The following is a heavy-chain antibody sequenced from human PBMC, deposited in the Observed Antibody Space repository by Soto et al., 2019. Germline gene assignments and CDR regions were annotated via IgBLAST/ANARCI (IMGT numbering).Heavy chain of an antibody. V-gene: IGHV4-34*01. Sequence: QVQLQQWGAGLLKPSETLSLTCAVYGGSLSGYYWSWIRQPPGKGLEWIGEINHSGSTKYTPSLKSRVTMSVDTSKNQLTLQLSSVTAADTAVYYCARLIRSRLGSFDSWGQGTLVTVSS. D-gene: IGHD3-10*01. J-gene: IGHJ4*02. CDR2: INHSGST. CDR1: GGSLSGYY. CDR3: ARLIRSRLGSFDS.